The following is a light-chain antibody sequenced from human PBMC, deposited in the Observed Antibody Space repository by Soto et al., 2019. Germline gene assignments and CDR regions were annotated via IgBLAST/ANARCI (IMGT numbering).Light chain of an antibody. J-gene: IGKJ5*01. CDR1: QGISTW. CDR3: QQANSFPIT. CDR2: SAS. Sequence: EIQMTQSPSSVSASVGDRVTITCRASQGISTWLAWYQQKAGKAPNLLIYSASNLNSGVPSRFSGSGSGTNFALTIRSLQPEHFATYYCQQANSFPITFGQGTRLEIK. V-gene: IGKV1-12*01.